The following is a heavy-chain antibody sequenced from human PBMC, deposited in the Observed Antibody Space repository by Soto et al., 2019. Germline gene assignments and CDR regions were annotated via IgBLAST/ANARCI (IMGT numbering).Heavy chain of an antibody. V-gene: IGHV3-23*01. CDR3: AKGRGGSGSLTPPVDF. J-gene: IGHJ4*02. CDR1: GFTFNNYA. D-gene: IGHD3-10*01. CDR2: ISGGGDTT. Sequence: EVQLLESGGGLVQPGGSLRLSCAASGFTFNNYAMTWVRQAPGKGLEWVSAISGGGDTTSYADSVKGRFTVSRAGSKNTLYLQMSSLRAEDTALYYCAKGRGGSGSLTPPVDFWGQGTLVTVSS.